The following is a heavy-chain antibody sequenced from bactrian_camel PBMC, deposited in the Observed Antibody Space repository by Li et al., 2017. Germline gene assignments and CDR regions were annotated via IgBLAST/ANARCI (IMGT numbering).Heavy chain of an antibody. D-gene: IGHD5*01. Sequence: VQLVESGGGSVQAGGSLRLTCAASGYNYVAYCMAWFRQAPGKEREGVASFDTGDPSGGRTYYADSVKGRFTISQDNAKKALYLQMDSLIPEDTAMYYCGVDTGAPPEDLDSWVQWIDSWGQGTQVTVS. V-gene: IGHV3S1*01. CDR1: GYNYVAYC. CDR3: GVDTGAPPEDLDSWVQWIDS. CDR2: FDTGDPSGGRT. J-gene: IGHJ4*01.